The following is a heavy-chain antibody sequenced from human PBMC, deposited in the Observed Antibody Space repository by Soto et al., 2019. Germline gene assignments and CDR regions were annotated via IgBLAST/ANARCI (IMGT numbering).Heavy chain of an antibody. CDR2: IYSGGST. Sequence: GGFLRLSSAASGFTVSSNYMSWVRQAPGKGLEWVSVIYSGGSTYYADSVKGRFTISRDNSKNTPYLQMNSLRAEDTAVYYCARDHGTGTTEGFYYYYGMDVWGQGTTVTVSS. J-gene: IGHJ6*02. D-gene: IGHD1-7*01. CDR1: GFTVSSNY. CDR3: ARDHGTGTTEGFYYYYGMDV. V-gene: IGHV3-53*01.